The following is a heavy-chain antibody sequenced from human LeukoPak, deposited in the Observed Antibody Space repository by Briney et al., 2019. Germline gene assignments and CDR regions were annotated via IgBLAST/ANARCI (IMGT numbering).Heavy chain of an antibody. CDR1: GFTFSSYS. Sequence: GSLRLSCAASGFTFSSYSMNWVRQAPGKGLEWVSVIYSGGSTYYADSVKGRFTISRDNSKNMLYLQMNSLRAEDTAVYYCAKVSESNYDFLTGYYTPYYFDYWGQGTLVTVSS. V-gene: IGHV3-66*01. CDR3: AKVSESNYDFLTGYYTPYYFDY. CDR2: IYSGGST. D-gene: IGHD3-9*01. J-gene: IGHJ4*02.